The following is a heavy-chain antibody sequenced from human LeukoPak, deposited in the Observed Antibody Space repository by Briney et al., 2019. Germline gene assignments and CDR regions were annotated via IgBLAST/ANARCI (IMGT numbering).Heavy chain of an antibody. D-gene: IGHD5-18*01. CDR2: IHAGGGDP. Sequence: ASVKVSCKASGYTFTSYAIHWVRQAPGQSLEWMGWIHAGGGDPKYSQKFQDRVTFTRDTSASTAYMELNSLRSEDAAVYYCARERTAGYGKARFDYWGQGTLVTVSS. J-gene: IGHJ4*02. CDR1: GYTFTSYA. V-gene: IGHV1-3*01. CDR3: ARERTAGYGKARFDY.